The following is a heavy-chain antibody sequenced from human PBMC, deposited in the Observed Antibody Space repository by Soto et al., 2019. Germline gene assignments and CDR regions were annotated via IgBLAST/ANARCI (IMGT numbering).Heavy chain of an antibody. J-gene: IGHJ6*02. Sequence: KPSETLSLTCTVSGDSVTSVSDYWSWIRQPPGKGLEWIGYIYYSGSADYNPSLGSRVTISIDTSKNQFSLKLTSVTAADTAVYYCARGVGFGYYYYHMDSWGQGTTVTVPS. V-gene: IGHV4-61*01. CDR1: GDSVTSVSDY. D-gene: IGHD3-10*01. CDR2: IYYSGSA. CDR3: ARGVGFGYYYYHMDS.